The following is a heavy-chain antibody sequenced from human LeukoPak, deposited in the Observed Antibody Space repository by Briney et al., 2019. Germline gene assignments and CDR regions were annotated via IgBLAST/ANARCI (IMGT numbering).Heavy chain of an antibody. CDR3: VRTPPNWGADY. V-gene: IGHV1-8*01. CDR2: MSPNSGNT. Sequence: ASVKVSCKASGYTFTSYDINWVRQATGQGLEWMGWMSPNSGNTGYAQKFQGRVTMTRNTAISTAYMELSSLISEDTAVYFCVRTPPNWGADYWGQGTLVTVSS. D-gene: IGHD7-27*01. CDR1: GYTFTSYD. J-gene: IGHJ4*02.